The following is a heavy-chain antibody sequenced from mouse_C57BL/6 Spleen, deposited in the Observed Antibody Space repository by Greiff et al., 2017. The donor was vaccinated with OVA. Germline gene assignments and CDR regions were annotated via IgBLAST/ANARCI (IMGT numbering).Heavy chain of an antibody. V-gene: IGHV1-85*01. CDR1: GYTFTSYD. J-gene: IGHJ3*01. CDR2: IYPRDGMT. CDR3: ARGGFAY. Sequence: VQLQQSGPELVKPGASVKLSCKASGYTFTSYDINCVHPRPEPGLEWIGWIYPRDGMTKYNEKFKGKATLTVDNSSSTAYMELHSLTSEGSAVYFCARGGFAYWGQGTLVTVAA.